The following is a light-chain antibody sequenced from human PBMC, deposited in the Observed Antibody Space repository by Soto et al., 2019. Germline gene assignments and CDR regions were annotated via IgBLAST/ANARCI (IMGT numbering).Light chain of an antibody. CDR2: DVS. Sequence: QSALTQPASVSGSPGQSITISCTGTSSDVGGYNYVSWYQHHPGKAPKRMIHDVSNRPSGVSNRFSGSKSGNTASLTISGLQAEDEADYYCISYIPNNSTYVFGTGTKLTVL. CDR3: ISYIPNNSTYV. V-gene: IGLV2-14*03. CDR1: SSDVGGYNY. J-gene: IGLJ1*01.